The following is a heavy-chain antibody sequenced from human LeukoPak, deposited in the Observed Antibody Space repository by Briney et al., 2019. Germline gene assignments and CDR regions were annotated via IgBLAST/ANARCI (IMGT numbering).Heavy chain of an antibody. Sequence: GASVKVSCKASGYTFTGYYMHWVRQAPGQGLEWMGWINPNSGGTNYAQKFQGRVTMTRDTSISTAYMELSRLRSDDTAVYYCARDKGIRSTVTTSITPSKNWFDPWGQGTLVTVSS. D-gene: IGHD4-11*01. V-gene: IGHV1-2*02. CDR3: ARDKGIRSTVTTSITPSKNWFDP. CDR1: GYTFTGYY. CDR2: INPNSGGT. J-gene: IGHJ5*02.